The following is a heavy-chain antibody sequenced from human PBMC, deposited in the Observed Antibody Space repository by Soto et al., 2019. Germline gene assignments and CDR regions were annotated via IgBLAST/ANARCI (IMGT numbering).Heavy chain of an antibody. V-gene: IGHV1-46*01. D-gene: IGHD2-21*02. Sequence: GASVKVSCKASGDTFSDYYIHWVRQAPGQGLEWMGTVNPSGGHTTYSQHFLGRVTMTRDTSTSTLHMELTSLTSEDTAVYYCARGGHVVVVTAALDYWGPGTLVTVSS. CDR1: GDTFSDYY. CDR3: ARGGHVVVVTAALDY. J-gene: IGHJ4*02. CDR2: VNPSGGHT.